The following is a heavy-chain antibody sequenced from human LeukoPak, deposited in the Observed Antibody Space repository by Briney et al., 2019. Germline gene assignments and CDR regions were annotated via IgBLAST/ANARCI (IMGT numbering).Heavy chain of an antibody. CDR3: ARQRRYDYYMDV. CDR2: IYYSGTT. V-gene: IGHV4-39*01. D-gene: IGHD3-9*01. Sequence: PSETLSLTCTASGDSISSSNHYWGWIRQPPGKGPEWIGSIYYSGTTYHNPSLKSRVTISVDTSRNQFSLKVSSVTDADTAVYYCARQRRYDYYMDVWGKGTTVTVSS. CDR1: GDSISSSNHY. J-gene: IGHJ6*03.